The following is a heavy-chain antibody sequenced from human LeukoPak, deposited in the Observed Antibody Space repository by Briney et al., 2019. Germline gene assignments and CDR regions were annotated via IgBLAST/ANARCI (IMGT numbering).Heavy chain of an antibody. Sequence: PGGSLRLSCAASGFTFSSYSMNWIRQPPGKGLEWIGEINHSGSTNYNPSLKSRVTISVDTSKNQFSLKLSSVTAADTAVYYCARAVDTAIVRFDYWGQGTLVTVSS. CDR2: INHSGST. D-gene: IGHD5-18*01. CDR1: GFTFSSYS. CDR3: ARAVDTAIVRFDY. V-gene: IGHV4-34*01. J-gene: IGHJ4*02.